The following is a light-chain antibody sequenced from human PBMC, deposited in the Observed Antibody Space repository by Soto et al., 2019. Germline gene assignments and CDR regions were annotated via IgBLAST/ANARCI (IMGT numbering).Light chain of an antibody. V-gene: IGKV3-20*01. CDR2: DTS. CDR1: QSLTNSY. Sequence: DIVWTQSPDTLSLSPGNRATLSCRASQSLTNSYIAWYQVKPGQAPRLLIYDTSSRATGIPDRFSGSGSGTDFNLTITRLETEDFAVFECQQYGTSEIIVGQGTRLENK. CDR3: QQYGTSEII. J-gene: IGKJ5*01.